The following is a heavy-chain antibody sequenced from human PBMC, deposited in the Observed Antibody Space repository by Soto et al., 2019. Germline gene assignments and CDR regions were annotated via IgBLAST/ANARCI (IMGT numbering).Heavy chain of an antibody. J-gene: IGHJ4*02. CDR3: AREKWERNGGPDY. D-gene: IGHD1-26*01. CDR1: GYTFTGYY. CDR2: INPNSGGT. Sequence: ASVKVSCKASGYTFTGYYMHWVRQAPGQGLEWMGWINPNSGGTNYAQKFQGRVTMTRDTSISTAYMELSRLRSDDTAVYYCAREKWERNGGPDYWGRVTLVTVCS. V-gene: IGHV1-2*02.